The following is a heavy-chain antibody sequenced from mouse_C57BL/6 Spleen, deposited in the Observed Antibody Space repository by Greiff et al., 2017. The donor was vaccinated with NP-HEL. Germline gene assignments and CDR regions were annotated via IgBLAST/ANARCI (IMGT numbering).Heavy chain of an antibody. Sequence: EVKLQESGGGLVQPKGSLKLSCAASGFSFNTYAMNWVRQAPGKGLEWVARIRSKSNNYATYYADSVKDRFTISRDDSESMLYLQMNNLKTEDTAMYYCVSGEAGFAYWGQGTLVTVSA. CDR2: IRSKSNNYAT. J-gene: IGHJ3*01. CDR1: GFSFNTYA. CDR3: VSGEAGFAY. V-gene: IGHV10-1*01.